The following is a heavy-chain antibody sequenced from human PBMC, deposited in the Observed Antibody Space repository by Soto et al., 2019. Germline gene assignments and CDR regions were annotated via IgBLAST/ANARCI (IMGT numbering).Heavy chain of an antibody. Sequence: SENLSLTCTVSGRSISSYYWSWIRQPPGKGLEWIGYIYYSGSTNYNPSLKSRVTISVDTSKNQFSLKLSSVTAADTAVYYCARLLWSRGDWFDPWGQGTPVTVS. V-gene: IGHV4-59*08. CDR1: GRSISSYY. J-gene: IGHJ5*02. CDR3: ARLLWSRGDWFDP. CDR2: IYYSGST. D-gene: IGHD3-10*01.